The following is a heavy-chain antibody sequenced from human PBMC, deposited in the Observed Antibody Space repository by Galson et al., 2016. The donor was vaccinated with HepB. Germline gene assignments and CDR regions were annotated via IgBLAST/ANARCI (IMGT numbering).Heavy chain of an antibody. CDR3: ARGRDCRGGSCWHDY. CDR1: RFIFSGYW. Sequence: SLRLSCAASRFIFSGYWMSWVRQAPGKGLEWVANIKVDGSDKYYVDSVKGRFTISRDNTKNSLYLEMNSLRAEDTAVYYCARGRDCRGGSCWHDYWGRGTLVTVSS. J-gene: IGHJ4*02. D-gene: IGHD2-15*01. CDR2: IKVDGSDK. V-gene: IGHV3-7*03.